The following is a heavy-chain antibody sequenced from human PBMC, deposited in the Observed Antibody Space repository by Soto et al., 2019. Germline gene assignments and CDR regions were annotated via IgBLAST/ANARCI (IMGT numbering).Heavy chain of an antibody. D-gene: IGHD6-25*01. CDR1: GDRFTSYW. CDR2: IYPGDSDT. J-gene: IGHJ6*02. Sequence: GASLKISCKGSGDRFTSYWIGCVRQIPGKGLEWMGIIYPGDSDTRYTPSFQGQVTISADKSISTAYLQWDSLKASDTAMYFCARHEVAASGNHYSSGVDVWGQGTTVTVSS. V-gene: IGHV5-51*01. CDR3: ARHEVAASGNHYSSGVDV.